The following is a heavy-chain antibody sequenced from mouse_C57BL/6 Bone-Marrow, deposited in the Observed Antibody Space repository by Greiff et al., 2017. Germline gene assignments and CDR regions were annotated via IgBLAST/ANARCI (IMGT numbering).Heavy chain of an antibody. CDR3: ARREFITTVVADYFDY. CDR2: ISGGGGNT. D-gene: IGHD1-1*01. Sequence: EVQLVESGGGLVKPGGSLKLSCAASGFTFSSYTMSWVRQTPEKRLEWVATISGGGGNTYYPDSVKGRFTISRDNAKNTLYLQMSSLRSEDTALYYCARREFITTVVADYFDYWGQGTTLTVSS. J-gene: IGHJ2*01. V-gene: IGHV5-9*01. CDR1: GFTFSSYT.